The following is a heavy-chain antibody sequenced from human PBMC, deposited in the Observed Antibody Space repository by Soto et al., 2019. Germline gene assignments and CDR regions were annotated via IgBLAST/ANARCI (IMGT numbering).Heavy chain of an antibody. V-gene: IGHV1-46*01. CDR2: INPSGGTP. D-gene: IGHD1-26*01. CDR3: ARGPCGSSASWFDP. Sequence: QVQLVQSGAEVKKPGASVKVSCKASGYTFTNYYMHWVRQAPGQGLEWMGIINPSGGTPTYAQKFQDSVTMTSDTSTSTVYMELSSLRSVDTAVYYCARGPCGSSASWFDPWGEGTLVTVSS. J-gene: IGHJ5*02. CDR1: GYTFTNYY.